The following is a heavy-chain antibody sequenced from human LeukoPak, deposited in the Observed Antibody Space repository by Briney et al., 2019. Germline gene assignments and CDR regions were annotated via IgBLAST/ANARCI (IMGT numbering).Heavy chain of an antibody. CDR3: ARGWDRAHPTGFEFDV. Sequence: GGSLRLSCAASGFTFTSYEMNWVRQAPGKGLEWVSFISSSGTTINQPDSVKGRFTISRDNDKNAVHLQMDNLRVEDTAVYYCARGWDRAHPTGFEFDVWGQGTLVTVSS. CDR2: ISSSGTTI. D-gene: IGHD1-26*01. CDR1: GFTFTSYE. J-gene: IGHJ4*02. V-gene: IGHV3-48*03.